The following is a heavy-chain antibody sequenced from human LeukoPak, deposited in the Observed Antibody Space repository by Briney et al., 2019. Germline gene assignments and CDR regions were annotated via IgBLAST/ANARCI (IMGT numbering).Heavy chain of an antibody. D-gene: IGHD3-3*01. Sequence: HPEGSLRLSCAASGFTFSSYEMNWVRQAPGKGLEWVSYISSSGSTIYYADSVKGRFTISRDNAKNSLYLQMNSLRAEDTAVYYCARGDPDISFGVAGEAFDIWGQGTMVTVSS. V-gene: IGHV3-48*03. CDR3: ARGDPDISFGVAGEAFDI. J-gene: IGHJ3*02. CDR2: ISSSGSTI. CDR1: GFTFSSYE.